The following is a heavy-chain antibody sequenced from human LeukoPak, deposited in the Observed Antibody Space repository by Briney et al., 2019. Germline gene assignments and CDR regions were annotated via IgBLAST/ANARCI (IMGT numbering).Heavy chain of an antibody. CDR2: ISSSGSTI. CDR3: AELGITMIGGV. D-gene: IGHD3-10*02. J-gene: IGHJ6*04. V-gene: IGHV3-48*04. Sequence: GGALRLSCAASGCTFSSYGMHRVRQAPGKGREGVSYISSSGSTIYYADSVKGRFTISRDNAKNSLYLQMNSLRAEDTAVYYCAELGITMIGGVWGKGTTVTISS. CDR1: GCTFSSYG.